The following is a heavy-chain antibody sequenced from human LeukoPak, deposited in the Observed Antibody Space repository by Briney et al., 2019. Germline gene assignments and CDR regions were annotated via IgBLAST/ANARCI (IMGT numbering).Heavy chain of an antibody. CDR2: ICHSGST. Sequence: SQTLSLTCAVSGGSISSGGYSWSWIRQPPGKGLEWIGYICHSGSTYYNPSLKSRVTISVDRSKNQFSLKLSSVTAADTAVYYCASGSGWYLVFDYWGQGTLVTVSS. D-gene: IGHD6-19*01. CDR3: ASGSGWYLVFDY. J-gene: IGHJ4*02. CDR1: GGSISSGGYS. V-gene: IGHV4-30-2*01.